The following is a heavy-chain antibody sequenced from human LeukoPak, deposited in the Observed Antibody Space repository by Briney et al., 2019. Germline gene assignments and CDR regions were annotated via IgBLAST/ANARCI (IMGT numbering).Heavy chain of an antibody. CDR3: ARGPPMYSYGSSDYHYDYFEY. J-gene: IGHJ4*02. D-gene: IGHD3-22*01. CDR2: ILYDGSNK. V-gene: IGHV3-30*04. CDR1: GFSFSSYA. Sequence: GGPLRLSCAASGFSFSSYAMHWVRQAPGKGLEWVALILYDGSNKYYADSVQGRFTISRDNSKNTLYLQMNSLRAEDTALYYCARGPPMYSYGSSDYHYDYFEYWGQGTLVTVSS.